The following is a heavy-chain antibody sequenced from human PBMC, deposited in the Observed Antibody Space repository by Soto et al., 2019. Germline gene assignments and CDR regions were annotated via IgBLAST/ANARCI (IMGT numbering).Heavy chain of an antibody. CDR3: AKSRSVEDGFDI. V-gene: IGHV3-23*01. CDR2: ISGSGGST. J-gene: IGHJ3*02. CDR1: GFTFSTYG. Sequence: GGSLRLSCAASGFTFSTYGMHWVRQAPGKGLEWVSAISGSGGSTYYADSVKGRFTISRDNSKNTLYLQMNSLRAEDTAVYYCAKSRSVEDGFDIWGQGTMVTVSS.